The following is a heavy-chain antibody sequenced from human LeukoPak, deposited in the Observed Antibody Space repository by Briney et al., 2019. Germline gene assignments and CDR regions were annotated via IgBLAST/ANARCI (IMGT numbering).Heavy chain of an antibody. Sequence: GGSLRLSCAASGFTFSSYSMNWVRQAAGKGLEWVSYISSSSSTIYYADSVKGRFTISRDNAKNSLYLQMNSLRAEDTAVYYCAGELSSYGMDVWGQGTTVTVSS. CDR3: AGELSSYGMDV. D-gene: IGHD3-16*02. CDR1: GFTFSSYS. J-gene: IGHJ6*02. V-gene: IGHV3-48*01. CDR2: ISSSSSTI.